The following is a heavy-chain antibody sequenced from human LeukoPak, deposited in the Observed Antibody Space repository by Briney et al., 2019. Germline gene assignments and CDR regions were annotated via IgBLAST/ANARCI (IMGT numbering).Heavy chain of an antibody. D-gene: IGHD6-19*01. CDR3: ASPISSTGYSSGWYKFDY. CDR1: GGTFISYA. V-gene: IGHV1-69*13. J-gene: IGHJ4*02. CDR2: IIPISGTA. Sequence: SVKVSCKASGGTFISYAISWVRQAPGQGLEWMGGIIPISGTANYAQKFQGRVTITADEYTSTAYMELSSLRSEDTAVYYCASPISSTGYSSGWYKFDYWGQGTLVTVSS.